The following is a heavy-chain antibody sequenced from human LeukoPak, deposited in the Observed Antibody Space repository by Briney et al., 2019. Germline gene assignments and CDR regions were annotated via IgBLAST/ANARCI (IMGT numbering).Heavy chain of an antibody. CDR3: ARHSHGVGYCSGGSCYYYYYGMDV. J-gene: IGHJ6*02. CDR2: IYYSGGT. CDR1: GGYISNYY. Sequence: PSETLSLTCTVAGGYISNYYWSWIRQRPGKGLEWIGYIYYSGGTNYNPSLKSRVTISVDTCKNQFSLKLSSVTAADTAVYYCARHSHGVGYCSGGSCYYYYYGMDVWGQATTVTVSS. V-gene: IGHV4-59*08. D-gene: IGHD2-15*01.